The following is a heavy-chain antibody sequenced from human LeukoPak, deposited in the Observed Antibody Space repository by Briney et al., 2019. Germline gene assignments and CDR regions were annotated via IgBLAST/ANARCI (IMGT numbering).Heavy chain of an antibody. CDR1: GGSFSGYY. J-gene: IGHJ4*02. CDR2: INHSGST. Sequence: KASETLSLTCAVYGGSFSGYYWSWIRQPPGKGLEWIGEINHSGSTNYNPSLKSRVTISVDTSKNQFSLQLSAVTAADTAVYYCARESIAARPWYFDYWGQGTLVTVSS. D-gene: IGHD6-6*01. V-gene: IGHV4-34*01. CDR3: ARESIAARPWYFDY.